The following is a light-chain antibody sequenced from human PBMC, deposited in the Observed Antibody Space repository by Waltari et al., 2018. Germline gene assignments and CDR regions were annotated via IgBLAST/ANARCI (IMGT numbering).Light chain of an antibody. CDR2: ATS. CDR3: HQYDTSPWT. Sequence: EIVLTQSPDTLSLSPGERATLSCRASEAIRTYYFAWYQHKPGQPPRLLIYATSSRATGIPDRFTGSGSGTDFSLSISRLEPEDSAVYYCHQYDTSPWTFGQGTKVEIK. CDR1: EAIRTYY. J-gene: IGKJ1*01. V-gene: IGKV3-20*01.